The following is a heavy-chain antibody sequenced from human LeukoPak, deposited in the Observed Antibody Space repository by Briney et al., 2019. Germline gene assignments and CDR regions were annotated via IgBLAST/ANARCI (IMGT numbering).Heavy chain of an antibody. CDR2: ISNDGSNT. D-gene: IGHD3-3*01. CDR3: AKMSIDYDFWSAFDI. CDR1: GFNFTTYG. Sequence: GGSLRLSCAASGFNFTTYGTHWVRQAPGRGLEWVAVISNDGSNTYYGDSVKGRFTISRDASKNMLFLQMNSLKVEDTALYYCAKMSIDYDFWSAFDIWGQGTTVTVSS. J-gene: IGHJ3*02. V-gene: IGHV3-30*18.